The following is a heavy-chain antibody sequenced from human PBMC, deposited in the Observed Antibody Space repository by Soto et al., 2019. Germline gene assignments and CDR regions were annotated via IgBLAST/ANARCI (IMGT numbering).Heavy chain of an antibody. V-gene: IGHV1-69*01. CDR3: AADVGASARTFDY. D-gene: IGHD1-26*01. Sequence: QVQLVQSGAEVKKPGSSGNVSCKASGGTFSTYAISWVRQAPGQGLEWMGGIIPIFGTANYAEKFQGRVTITADESTSTAYMELSSLGSEDTAVYYCAADVGASARTFDYWGQGTLVTVSS. CDR1: GGTFSTYA. CDR2: IIPIFGTA. J-gene: IGHJ4*02.